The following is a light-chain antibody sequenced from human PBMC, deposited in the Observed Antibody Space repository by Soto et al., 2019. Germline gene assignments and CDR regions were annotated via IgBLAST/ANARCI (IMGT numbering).Light chain of an antibody. Sequence: QSALTQPASVSGSPGQSITISCTGTSTDIDFYNYVSWYQQHTGKAPKLIIYEVNNRTSGVSNRFSGSKSGNTDSLTISGLQADDEADYYCNSYTTHRIFVFGTGTKLTVL. CDR1: STDIDFYNY. V-gene: IGLV2-14*01. J-gene: IGLJ1*01. CDR3: NSYTTHRIFV. CDR2: EVN.